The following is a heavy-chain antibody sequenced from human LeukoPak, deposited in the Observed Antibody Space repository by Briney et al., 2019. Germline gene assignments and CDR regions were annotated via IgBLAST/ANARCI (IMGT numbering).Heavy chain of an antibody. J-gene: IGHJ4*02. V-gene: IGHV3-7*01. CDR1: GFTYSTYW. CDR2: INQDGSEK. Sequence: GGSLRLSCAASGFTYSTYWMSWVRQAPGKGLEWVANINQDGSEKYYVDSVRGRFTISRDNAKNSLYLQMNSLRGEDTAVYYCARNAPFDYWGQGTLVTVSS. CDR3: ARNAPFDY.